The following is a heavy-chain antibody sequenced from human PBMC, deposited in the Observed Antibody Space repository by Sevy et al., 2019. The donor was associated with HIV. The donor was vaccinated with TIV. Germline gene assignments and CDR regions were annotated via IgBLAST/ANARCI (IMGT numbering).Heavy chain of an antibody. Sequence: GGSLRLSCAASGFTFSSYDMHWVRQATGKGLEWVSAIGTAGDTYYPGSVKGRFTISRENAKNSLYLKMNSLRAGDTAVYYCARGKVYSSSWYTYYYYGMDVWGQGTTVTVSS. D-gene: IGHD6-13*01. J-gene: IGHJ6*02. V-gene: IGHV3-13*01. CDR3: ARGKVYSSSWYTYYYYGMDV. CDR2: IGTAGDT. CDR1: GFTFSSYD.